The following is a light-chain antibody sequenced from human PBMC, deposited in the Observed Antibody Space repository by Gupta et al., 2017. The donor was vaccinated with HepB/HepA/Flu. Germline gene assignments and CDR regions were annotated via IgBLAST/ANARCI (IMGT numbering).Light chain of an antibody. Sequence: SPPSLSLSPRETTTRTGRASQSVSSYFASYQQNPGQAPSLLIGDASNRATSIPGRFSGSGCGTDFTLTSSILEPEDFAVYYWQHRSNWQTFGQGTKVEIK. CDR2: DAS. CDR3: QHRSNWQT. CDR1: QSVSSY. V-gene: IGKV3-11*01. J-gene: IGKJ1*01.